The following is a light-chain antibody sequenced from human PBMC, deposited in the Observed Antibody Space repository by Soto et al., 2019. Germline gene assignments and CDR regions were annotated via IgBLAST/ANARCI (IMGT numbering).Light chain of an antibody. CDR2: GNT. V-gene: IGLV1-40*01. CDR1: SSNIGAGYD. CDR3: QSYDSSLSGWL. Sequence: QSVLTQPPSVSGAPGQRVTISCTGSSSNIGAGYDVHWYQQLPGTAPKLLVHGNTDRPSGVPDRFSGSKSGTSASLAITGLQAEDEADYYGQSYDSSLSGWLFGGGTKLTVL. J-gene: IGLJ2*01.